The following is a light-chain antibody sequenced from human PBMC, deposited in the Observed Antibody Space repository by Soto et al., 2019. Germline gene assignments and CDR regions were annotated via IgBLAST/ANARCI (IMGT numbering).Light chain of an antibody. CDR1: QSVSNNY. Sequence: IVLTQSPGTLSLSPGERATLSCRASQSVSNNYLAWYQQKPGQAPRLLIYGASSRATGIPDRFSGSESGTDFTLTISRLEPEDFVVYYCQQYGSSPFTFGQGTRLEIK. V-gene: IGKV3-20*01. J-gene: IGKJ5*01. CDR2: GAS. CDR3: QQYGSSPFT.